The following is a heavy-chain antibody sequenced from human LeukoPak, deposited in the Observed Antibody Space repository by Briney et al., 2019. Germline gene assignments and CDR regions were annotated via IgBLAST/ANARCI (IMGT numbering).Heavy chain of an antibody. V-gene: IGHV3-30*02. CDR3: AKGAYGGKPTPKRDDAFDI. J-gene: IGHJ3*02. Sequence: GGSLRLSCAASGFTFSSYGMHWVRQAPGKGLEWVAFIRYDGSNKYYADSVKGRFTISRDNSKNTLYLQMNSLRAEDTAVYYCAKGAYGGKPTPKRDDAFDIWGQGTMVTVSS. D-gene: IGHD4-23*01. CDR2: IRYDGSNK. CDR1: GFTFSSYG.